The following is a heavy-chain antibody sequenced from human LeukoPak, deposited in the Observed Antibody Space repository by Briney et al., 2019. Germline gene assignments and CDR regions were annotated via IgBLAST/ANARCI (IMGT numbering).Heavy chain of an antibody. CDR3: TTDVWSSAKSDF. Sequence: EAGGSLRLSCSASGFTFSNYAMHWVRQAPGKGLEWVGRIKSKTEGGTTDYAAPVKGRFTISRDDSEATLYLQIDSLKTEDTAVYYCTTDVWSSAKSDFWGQGTLVTVSS. CDR2: IKSKTEGGTT. V-gene: IGHV3-15*01. D-gene: IGHD3-16*01. J-gene: IGHJ4*02. CDR1: GFTFSNYA.